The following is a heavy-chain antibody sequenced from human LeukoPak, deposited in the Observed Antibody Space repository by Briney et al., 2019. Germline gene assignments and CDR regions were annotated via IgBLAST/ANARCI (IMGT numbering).Heavy chain of an antibody. CDR1: GYGFTTSW. CDR3: ATSPYCTGGTCYFSNN. D-gene: IGHD2-15*01. Sequence: GESLKISCKGSGYGFTTSWIGWVRQMPGKGLEGMGIIYPGDSDTRYIPSFQGQVTISADKSISTAYLQWSSLKASDTAMYYCATSPYCTGGTCYFSNNWGQGTLVTVSS. CDR2: IYPGDSDT. J-gene: IGHJ4*02. V-gene: IGHV5-51*01.